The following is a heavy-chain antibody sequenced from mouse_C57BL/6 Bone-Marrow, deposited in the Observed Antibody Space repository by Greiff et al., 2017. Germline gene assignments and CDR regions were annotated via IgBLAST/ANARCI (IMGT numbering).Heavy chain of an antibody. Sequence: QVQLQQSGAELVKPGASVKISCKASGYAFSSYWMNWVKQRPGKGLEWIGQIYPGDGDTNYNGKFKGKATLTADKSSSTAYMQLSSLTSEDSAVYVCAREARLRRYVDYWGQGTTLTVSS. D-gene: IGHD2-4*01. CDR1: GYAFSSYW. J-gene: IGHJ2*01. V-gene: IGHV1-80*01. CDR2: IYPGDGDT. CDR3: AREARLRRYVDY.